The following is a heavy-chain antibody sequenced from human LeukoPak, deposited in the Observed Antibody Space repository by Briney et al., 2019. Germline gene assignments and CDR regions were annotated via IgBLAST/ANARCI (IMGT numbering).Heavy chain of an antibody. Sequence: SETLSLTCAVYGGSFSGYYWSWIRQPPGKGLEWIGEINHSGSTNYNPSLKSRVTISVDTSKTQFSLKLSSVTAADTAVYYCARHYSGSYGGDYWGQGTLVTVSS. V-gene: IGHV4-34*01. CDR3: ARHYSGSYGGDY. CDR2: INHSGST. CDR1: GGSFSGYY. D-gene: IGHD1-26*01. J-gene: IGHJ4*02.